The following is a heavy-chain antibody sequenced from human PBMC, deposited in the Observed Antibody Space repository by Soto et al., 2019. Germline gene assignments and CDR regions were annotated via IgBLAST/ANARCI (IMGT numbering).Heavy chain of an antibody. CDR3: AKDCSGVSCFDY. CDR1: GITFSSYA. D-gene: IGHD2-15*01. Sequence: EVQLLESGGGLVQPGGSLRLSRAASGITFSSYAMSWVRQAPGKGLEWVSAISGSGGSTYYADSVKGRFTISRDNSKNTLYRQMNSLRAEDTAVYYCAKDCSGVSCFDYWGQGTLVTVSS. V-gene: IGHV3-23*01. CDR2: ISGSGGST. J-gene: IGHJ4*02.